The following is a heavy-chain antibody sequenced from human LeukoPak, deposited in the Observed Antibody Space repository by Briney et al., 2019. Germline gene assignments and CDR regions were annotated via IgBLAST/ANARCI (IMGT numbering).Heavy chain of an antibody. CDR1: GYTFTSYY. V-gene: IGHV1-46*01. D-gene: IGHD3-22*01. CDR3: ARDALYYYDSSGYYHLDY. CDR2: INPSGGST. J-gene: IGHJ4*02. Sequence: ASVKVSCKASGYTFTSYYMHWVRQAPGQGLEWMGIINPSGGSTSYAQKFQGRVTMTRDTSTGTVYMELSSLRSEDTAVYYCARDALYYYDSSGYYHLDYWGQGTLVTVSS.